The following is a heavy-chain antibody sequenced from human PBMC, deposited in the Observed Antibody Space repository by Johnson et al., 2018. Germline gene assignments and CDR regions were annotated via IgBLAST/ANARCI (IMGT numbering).Heavy chain of an antibody. J-gene: IGHJ3*02. CDR3: ARGSRNRQREDVFDI. CDR1: GFTFSDYY. V-gene: IGHV3-11*04. CDR2: ISSSGSTI. Sequence: VQLQESGGGLVQPGGSLRLSCAASGFTFSDYYMSWIRQAPGKGLEWVSYISSSGSTIYYVDSVKGRFTISRDNAKNSLYLQMNSLRVEDTAGYYCARGSRNRQREDVFDIWGRGTMVTVSS. D-gene: IGHD6-13*01.